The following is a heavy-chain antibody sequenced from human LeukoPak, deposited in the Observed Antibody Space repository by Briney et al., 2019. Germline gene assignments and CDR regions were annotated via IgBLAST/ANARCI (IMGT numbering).Heavy chain of an antibody. V-gene: IGHV3-23*01. J-gene: IGHJ4*02. CDR3: AKDRRACSSSSCYYRFDY. D-gene: IGHD2-2*01. CDR2: ISDSGGST. CDR1: EFTFSSYA. Sequence: QPGGSLRLSCAASEFTFSSYAISWVRQAPGKGLEWVSAISDSGGSTYYADSVKGRFTVSRDNSKNTMYLQMNSLRAEDTAVYYCAKDRRACSSSSCYYRFDYWGQGTLVTVSS.